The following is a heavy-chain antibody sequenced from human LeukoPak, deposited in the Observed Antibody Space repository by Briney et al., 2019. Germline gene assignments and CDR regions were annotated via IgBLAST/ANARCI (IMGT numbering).Heavy chain of an antibody. CDR2: ISSSSSYI. D-gene: IGHD6-13*01. J-gene: IGHJ3*02. CDR1: GFTFSSYS. Sequence: PGGSLRLSCAASGFTFSSYSMKWGRQAPGKGLEGGSSISSSSSYIYYADSVKGRFTTSSEKAKTSLYLKLPSMRAEDTAVYYCARALQSEIAAAGTEGSAFDIWGQGTMVTVSS. V-gene: IGHV3-21*01. CDR3: ARALQSEIAAAGTEGSAFDI.